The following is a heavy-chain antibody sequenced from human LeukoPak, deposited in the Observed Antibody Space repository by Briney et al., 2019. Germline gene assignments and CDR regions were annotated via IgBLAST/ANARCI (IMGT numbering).Heavy chain of an antibody. V-gene: IGHV3-23*01. CDR3: AIPVSSWYGMDV. Sequence: PGGSLRLSCATSGFTFSSYAMSWVRQAPGKGLEWVSAISGSGGSTYYADSVKGRFTISRDNSKNTLYLQMNSLRAEDTAVYYCAIPVSSWYGMDVWGQGTTVTVSS. CDR2: ISGSGGST. D-gene: IGHD6-13*01. J-gene: IGHJ6*02. CDR1: GFTFSSYA.